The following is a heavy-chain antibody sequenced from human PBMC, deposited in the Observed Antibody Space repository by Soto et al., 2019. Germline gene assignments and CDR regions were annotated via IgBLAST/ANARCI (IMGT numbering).Heavy chain of an antibody. V-gene: IGHV4-39*01. D-gene: IGHD3-10*01. J-gene: IGHJ4*02. Sequence: SETLSLTCTVSGTSISSSDYCWGWIRQPPGRGLEWIGSMYYGGNTYYNPSLKSRVTISVDTPKNQFSLKLNSMTAADTAVYYCARHNYGSGSTYFDYWGQGTLVTVSS. CDR2: MYYGGNT. CDR3: ARHNYGSGSTYFDY. CDR1: GTSISSSDYC.